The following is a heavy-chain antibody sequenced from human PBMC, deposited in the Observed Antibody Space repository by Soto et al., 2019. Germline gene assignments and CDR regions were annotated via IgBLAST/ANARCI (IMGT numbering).Heavy chain of an antibody. Sequence: ASVKVSCKASGGTFSSYAISWVRQAPGQGLEWMGWISANIGTTNYAQKLQGRVTMTTDTSTSTAYMELRSLRSDDTAVYYCARDPNYDFWSGYVWFDPWGQGTLVTVSS. CDR1: GGTFSSYA. CDR2: ISANIGTT. CDR3: ARDPNYDFWSGYVWFDP. J-gene: IGHJ5*02. V-gene: IGHV1-18*01. D-gene: IGHD3-3*01.